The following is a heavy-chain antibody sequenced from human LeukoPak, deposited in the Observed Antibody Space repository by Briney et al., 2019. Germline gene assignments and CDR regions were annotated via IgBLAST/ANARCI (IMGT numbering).Heavy chain of an antibody. Sequence: PSETLSLTCTGSGGSISSYYWSWIRQPPGKGLEWIGYIYYSGSTNHNPSLKSRVTISVDTSKNQFSLKLSSVTAADTAVYYCARGTGGYYYWGQGTLVTVSS. CDR2: IYYSGST. V-gene: IGHV4-59*01. D-gene: IGHD1-1*01. J-gene: IGHJ4*02. CDR1: GGSISSYY. CDR3: ARGTGGYYY.